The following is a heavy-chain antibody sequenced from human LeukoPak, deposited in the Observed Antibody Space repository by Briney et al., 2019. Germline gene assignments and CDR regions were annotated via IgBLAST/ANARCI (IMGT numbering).Heavy chain of an antibody. CDR1: GGTFSFYA. V-gene: IGHV1-69*04. CDR3: ARAVVVARGLMAYFDY. CDR2: IIPNPGMA. J-gene: IGHJ4*02. Sequence: ASVKVSCKASGGTFSFYAINWVRQAPGQGLEWMGRIIPNPGMAHYAQKFQGRVTITADSSTSTAYMEVSSLRSEDTAVYYCARAVVVARGLMAYFDYWGQGTPVTASS. D-gene: IGHD3-10*01.